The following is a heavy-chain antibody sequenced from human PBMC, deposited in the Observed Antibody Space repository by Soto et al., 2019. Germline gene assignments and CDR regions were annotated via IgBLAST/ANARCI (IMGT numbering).Heavy chain of an antibody. CDR1: GITSTTYA. D-gene: IGHD5-12*01. CDR3: ARAISGYVT. V-gene: IGHV1-3*04. CDR2: INTGNGNT. J-gene: IGHJ5*02. Sequence: QVQLVQSGAEVKKPGASVKVSCKASGITSTTYAIHWVRQAPGHGLEWMGWINTGNGNTRYSQRFLGRVSLTTDTSTGTASMALSSLTSEDTAVYYCARAISGYVTWGQGTLITVSS.